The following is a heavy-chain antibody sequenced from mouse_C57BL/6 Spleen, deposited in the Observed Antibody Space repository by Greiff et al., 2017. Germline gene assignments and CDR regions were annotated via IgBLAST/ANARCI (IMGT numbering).Heavy chain of an antibody. V-gene: IGHV1-74*01. D-gene: IGHD1-1*01. CDR3: VYGSSYNWYFDV. Sequence: QVQLQQPGAELVKPGASVKVSCKASGYTFTSYWMHWVKQRPGQGLEWIGRIHPSDSDTNYNQKFKGKATLTVDKSSSPAYMQLSSLTSEDSAVYYCVYGSSYNWYFDVWGTGTKVTVSS. J-gene: IGHJ1*03. CDR2: IHPSDSDT. CDR1: GYTFTSYW.